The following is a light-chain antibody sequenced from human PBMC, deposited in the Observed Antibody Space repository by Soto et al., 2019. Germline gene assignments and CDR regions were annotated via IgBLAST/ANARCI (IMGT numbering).Light chain of an antibody. Sequence: EIVLTQSPATLSLSPGERATLSCRASQSVSSYLAWYQQKPGQAPRLLIYDTSTRATGIPDRFSGSGYGTDFTLTISRLEPEDFAVYYCQQYGSSPTTFGQGTKV. J-gene: IGKJ1*01. CDR2: DTS. CDR3: QQYGSSPTT. V-gene: IGKV3-20*01. CDR1: QSVSSY.